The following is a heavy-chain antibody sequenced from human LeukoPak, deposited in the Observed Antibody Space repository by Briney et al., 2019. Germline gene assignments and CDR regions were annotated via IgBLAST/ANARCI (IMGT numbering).Heavy chain of an antibody. CDR3: AREAGSFDY. CDR1: GGSISSYY. V-gene: IGHV4-59*01. Sequence: SETLSLTCTVSGGSISSYYWSWIRQPPGKGLEWIGYIYYSGSTNYNLSLKSRVTISVDTSKNQFSLKLSSVTAADTAVYYCAREAGSFDYWGQGTLVTVSS. D-gene: IGHD3-10*01. J-gene: IGHJ4*02. CDR2: IYYSGST.